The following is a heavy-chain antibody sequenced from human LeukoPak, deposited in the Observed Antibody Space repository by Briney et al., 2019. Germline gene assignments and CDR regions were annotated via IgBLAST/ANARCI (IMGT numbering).Heavy chain of an antibody. CDR1: GFTFTNHA. V-gene: IGHV3-23*01. Sequence: GGSLRLSCAASGFTFTNHAMTWVRLAPGKGLEWVSTLSDSGASTYYADSVKGRFTISRDNSRNTMYLQMDSLRADDTGVYFCARTPNRDGYSHIDFWGQGALVTVSS. CDR3: ARTPNRDGYSHIDF. D-gene: IGHD5-24*01. J-gene: IGHJ4*02. CDR2: LSDSGAST.